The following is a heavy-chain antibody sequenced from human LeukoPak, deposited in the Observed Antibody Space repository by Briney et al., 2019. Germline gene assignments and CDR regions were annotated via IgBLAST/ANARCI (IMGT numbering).Heavy chain of an antibody. CDR2: TSASGASA. J-gene: IGHJ3*02. D-gene: IGHD4-17*01. CDR1: GFTFTRYA. V-gene: IGHV3-23*01. Sequence: PGGSRSLSCAPSGFTFTRYAISWVRQAPGNWPEWVSGTSASGASAYHADSVKGRFTNSRDDSKNTLYLKMNGMRVDDTAVYFCAKDPNGDYVGGFDMRGQGTMVIVSS. CDR3: AKDPNGDYVGGFDM.